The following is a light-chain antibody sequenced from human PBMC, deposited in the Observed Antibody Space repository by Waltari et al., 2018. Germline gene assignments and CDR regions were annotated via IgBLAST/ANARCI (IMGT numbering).Light chain of an antibody. CDR2: STS. V-gene: IGKV1-9*01. CDR1: QDISSY. Sequence: IQLTQSPPFLSSSFGGRVTIPCRASQDISSYLAWYQQKVDKGPQLLIYSTSTLASGVPSRFSGSGSGTDFILTITSLQPDDFATYYCQQLHRYPPTFGPGTTVDVK. CDR3: QQLHRYPPT. J-gene: IGKJ3*01.